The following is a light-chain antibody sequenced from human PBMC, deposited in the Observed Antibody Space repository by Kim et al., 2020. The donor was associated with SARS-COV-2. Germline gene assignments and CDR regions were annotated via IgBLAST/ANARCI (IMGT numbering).Light chain of an antibody. CDR3: SSYAGNDIVL. V-gene: IGLV2-8*01. J-gene: IGLJ2*01. Sequence: GQSVSIACTGTSSDVGSHNYVSWYQQHPGKAPKLLSYEVSQRPSGVPDRFSGSKSDNMASLTVSGLQAEDEADYYCSSYAGNDIVLFGGGTQLTVL. CDR1: SSDVGSHNY. CDR2: EVS.